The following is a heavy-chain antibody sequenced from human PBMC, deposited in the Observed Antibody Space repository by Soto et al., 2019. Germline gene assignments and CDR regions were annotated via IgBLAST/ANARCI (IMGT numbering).Heavy chain of an antibody. J-gene: IGHJ4*02. CDR1: GFGFANYA. V-gene: IGHV3-23*01. CDR3: AKSSGKSYPESRVFDF. D-gene: IGHD1-26*01. Sequence: GGSLRLSCSASGFGFANYAMAWVRQAPGEGLEWVAVITNDGGDTLHADSVKGRFAIFRDNPKDTLYLQMSSLRAEDTAMYYCAKSSGKSYPESRVFDFWGQGTRVTVSS. CDR2: ITNDGGDT.